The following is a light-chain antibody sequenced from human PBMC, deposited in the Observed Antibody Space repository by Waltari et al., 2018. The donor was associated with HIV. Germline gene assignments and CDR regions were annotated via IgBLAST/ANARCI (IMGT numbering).Light chain of an antibody. V-gene: IGLV2-23*02. J-gene: IGLJ2*01. CDR3: CSYGGVVNSFVL. CDR1: SSNL. Sequence: QSALTQPASVSGSPGQSITISCTGTSSNLVSWYQQHPGKAPKLIIYEVSKRPSGVSDRFSASKSGNTASLTISGLQAEDEADYHCCSYGGVVNSFVLFGGGTKLTVL. CDR2: EVS.